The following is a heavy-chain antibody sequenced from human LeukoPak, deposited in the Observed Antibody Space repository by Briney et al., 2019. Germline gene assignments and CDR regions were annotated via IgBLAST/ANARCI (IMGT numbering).Heavy chain of an antibody. CDR1: GGTFSSYA. CDR2: IIPILGIA. V-gene: IGHV1-69*04. D-gene: IGHD2-21*02. CDR3: ASPILEVVTAMEYYYYYGMDV. Sequence: GSSVKVSCKASGGTFSSYAISWVRQAPGQGLEWMGRIIPILGIANYAQEFQGRVTITADKSTSTAYMELSSLRSEDTAEYYCASPILEVVTAMEYYYYYGMDVWGQGTTVTVSS. J-gene: IGHJ6*02.